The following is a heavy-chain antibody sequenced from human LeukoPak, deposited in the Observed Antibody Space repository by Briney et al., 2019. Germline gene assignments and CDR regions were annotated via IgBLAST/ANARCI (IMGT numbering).Heavy chain of an antibody. D-gene: IGHD6-25*01. Sequence: GGSLRLSCAASGFTVSSNYMTWVRQAPGKGLEWVSIIYSVGTTYYRDSVKGRFTISRDNSKNTLYLQMYSLRAEDTAVYYCARAVGGYYFDYWGQGTLVTVSS. CDR1: GFTVSSNY. V-gene: IGHV3-53*01. CDR2: IYSVGTT. J-gene: IGHJ4*02. CDR3: ARAVGGYYFDY.